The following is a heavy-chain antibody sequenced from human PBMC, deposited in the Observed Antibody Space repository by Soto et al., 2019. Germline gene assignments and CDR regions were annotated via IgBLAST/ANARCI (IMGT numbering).Heavy chain of an antibody. J-gene: IGHJ4*02. CDR1: GGSISSSGYY. D-gene: IGHD3-10*01. V-gene: IGHV4-39*01. CDR2: IYYSGST. CDR3: ARRSYYGSGSIFDY. Sequence: ETLSLTCTVSGGSISSSGYYWGWIRQPPGKGLEWIGNIYYSGSTNYNPSLKSRVTISVDTSKNQFSLKVSSVTAADTAVYYCARRSYYGSGSIFDYWGQGTLVTVSS.